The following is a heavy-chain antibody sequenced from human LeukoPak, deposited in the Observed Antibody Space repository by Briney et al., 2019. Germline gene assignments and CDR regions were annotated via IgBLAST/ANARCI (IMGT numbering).Heavy chain of an antibody. CDR3: ARGITVASP. Sequence: SETLSLTCTVSGASISSYYWTWIRQPPGKGLEWIGYIYNSGSTNYNPSLKSRVTISVDTSKNQFSLKLSSVTAADTAVYYCARGITVASPWGQGTLVTVSS. V-gene: IGHV4-59*01. D-gene: IGHD6-19*01. J-gene: IGHJ5*02. CDR1: GASISSYY. CDR2: IYNSGST.